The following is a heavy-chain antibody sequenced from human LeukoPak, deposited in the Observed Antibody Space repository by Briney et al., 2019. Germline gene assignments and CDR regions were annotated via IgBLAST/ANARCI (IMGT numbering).Heavy chain of an antibody. Sequence: SETLSLTCTVSGYSISSGYYWGWIRQPPGKGLEWIGGIYHSGSTYYNPSLKSRVTISVDTSKNQFSLKLSSVTAADTAVYYCAKSSYSIFDYWGQGTLVTVSS. CDR3: AKSSYSIFDY. CDR2: IYHSGST. CDR1: GYSISSGYY. J-gene: IGHJ4*02. D-gene: IGHD5-18*01. V-gene: IGHV4-38-2*02.